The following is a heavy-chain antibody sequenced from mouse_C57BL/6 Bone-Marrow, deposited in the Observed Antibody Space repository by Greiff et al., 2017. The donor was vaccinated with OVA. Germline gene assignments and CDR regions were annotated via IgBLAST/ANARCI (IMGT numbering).Heavy chain of an antibody. CDR3: ARETAQANWYFDV. Sequence: EVKLMESEGGLVQPGSSMKLSCTASGFTFSDYYMAWVRQVPEKGLEWVANINYDGSSTYYLDSLKSRFIISRDNAKNILYLQMSSLKSEDTATYYGARETAQANWYFDVWGTGTTVTVSS. J-gene: IGHJ1*03. D-gene: IGHD3-2*02. CDR2: INYDGSST. CDR1: GFTFSDYY. V-gene: IGHV5-16*01.